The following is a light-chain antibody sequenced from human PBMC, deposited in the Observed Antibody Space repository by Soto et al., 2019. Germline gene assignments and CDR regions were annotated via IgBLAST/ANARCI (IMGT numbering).Light chain of an antibody. J-gene: IGLJ3*02. CDR2: GNS. V-gene: IGLV1-40*01. CDR3: QSYDSSLSGSL. CDR1: SSNIGAGYD. Sequence: QSVLTQPPSVSGAPGQRVTISCTGSSSNIGAGYDVHWYQQLPGTAPKLLIYGNSNRPSGVPDRFSGSKSGTSASLAITGLQAEDEDEYYCQSYDSSLSGSLFGGGTKLTVL.